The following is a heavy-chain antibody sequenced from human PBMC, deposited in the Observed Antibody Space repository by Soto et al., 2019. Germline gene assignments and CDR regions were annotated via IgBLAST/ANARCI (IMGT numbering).Heavy chain of an antibody. CDR1: GFTFSDYA. J-gene: IGHJ4*02. Sequence: VQLVESGGGVVQPGRSLRLSCAASGFTFSDYAMHWVRQAPGKGLEWVAVVSHDGRNTHYADSVKGRFTISRDSSKNTVSLEMTSLRAEDTAVYYCANGGRQWLDTSDFNYWGQGALVTVSS. D-gene: IGHD6-19*01. CDR2: VSHDGRNT. V-gene: IGHV3-30*18. CDR3: ANGGRQWLDTSDFNY.